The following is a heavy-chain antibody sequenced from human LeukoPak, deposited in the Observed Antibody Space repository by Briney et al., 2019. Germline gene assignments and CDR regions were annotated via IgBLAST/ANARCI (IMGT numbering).Heavy chain of an antibody. Sequence: GASVKVSCKASGYTFTSYGISWVRQAPGQGLEWMGWISAYNGNTNYAQKLQGRVTMTEDTSTDTAYMELSSLRSEDTAVYYCATPPPRISSTRGVFDYWGQGTLVTVSS. J-gene: IGHJ4*02. CDR1: GYTFTSYG. CDR2: ISAYNGNT. CDR3: ATPPPRISSTRGVFDY. D-gene: IGHD3-3*02. V-gene: IGHV1-18*01.